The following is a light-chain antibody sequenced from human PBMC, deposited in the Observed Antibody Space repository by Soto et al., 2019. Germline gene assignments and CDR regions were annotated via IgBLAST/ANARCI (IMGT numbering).Light chain of an antibody. V-gene: IGLV2-8*01. J-gene: IGLJ2*01. CDR2: EVS. CDR3: SSYAGSNNVI. Sequence: QSVLTQPPSASGSPGQSVTISCTGTSSDVGGYNYVSWYQQYPGKAPKLMIYEVSKRPSGVPDRFSGSKSGNTASLTVSGLQAEDDADYYCSSYAGSNNVIFGGGTKLTVL. CDR1: SSDVGGYNY.